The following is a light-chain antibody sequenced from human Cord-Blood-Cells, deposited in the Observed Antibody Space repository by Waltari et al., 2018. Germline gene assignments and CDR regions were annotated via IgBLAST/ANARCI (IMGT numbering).Light chain of an antibody. CDR1: QLGDKY. CDR2: QDS. V-gene: IGLV3-1*01. CDR3: QAWDSSTVV. Sequence: SYELPQPPSASVSPGQTASITCSGDQLGDKYACWYQQKPGQSPVLVIYQDSKRPSGIPERFSGSNSGNTATLTISGTQAMDEADYYCQAWDSSTVVFGGGTKLTVL. J-gene: IGLJ2*01.